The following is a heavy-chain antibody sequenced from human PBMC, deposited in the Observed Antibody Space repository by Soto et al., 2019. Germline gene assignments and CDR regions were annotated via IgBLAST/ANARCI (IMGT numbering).Heavy chain of an antibody. Sequence: EMQLVETGGDLIQPGGSLRLSCAASGFTVRTNFMNWVRQAPGKGLEWVSIIYNGGRPDYADSVKGRFTVSRDNSKNTLYLQMNSLRVEDTGVDYCAREEGSADNSGYGMDVWGQGTTVTVSS. CDR3: AREEGSADNSGYGMDV. D-gene: IGHD3-10*01. CDR1: GFTVRTNF. V-gene: IGHV3-53*02. CDR2: IYNGGRP. J-gene: IGHJ6*02.